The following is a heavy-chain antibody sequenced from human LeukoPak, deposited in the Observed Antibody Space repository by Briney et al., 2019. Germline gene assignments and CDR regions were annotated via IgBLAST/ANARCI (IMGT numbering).Heavy chain of an antibody. CDR3: ARVELRRGLRWFDP. V-gene: IGHV4-59*12. D-gene: IGHD1-7*01. CDR2: IYHSGST. CDR1: GGSISSYY. Sequence: SETLSLTCTVSGGSISSYYWSWIRQPPGKGLEWIGYIYHSGSTYYNPSLKSRITISVDTSKNHFSLKLTSVTAADTAVYYCARVELRRGLRWFDPWGQGTLVTVSS. J-gene: IGHJ5*02.